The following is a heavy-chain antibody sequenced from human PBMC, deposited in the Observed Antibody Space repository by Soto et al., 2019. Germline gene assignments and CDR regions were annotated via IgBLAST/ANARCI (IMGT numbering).Heavy chain of an antibody. D-gene: IGHD3-3*02. V-gene: IGHV4-39*01. J-gene: IGHJ5*02. Sequence: PSETLSLTCTVSGDYILSSDFYWCWVLHPPGKGLEWIGSIFYLGSSYYSPSLKGRVTMSVDTSKNQFSLRLRSVTAADTALYFCARHSLALRKNNWFDPWGQGIMVTVS. CDR1: GDYILSSDFY. CDR3: ARHSLALRKNNWFDP. CDR2: IFYLGSS.